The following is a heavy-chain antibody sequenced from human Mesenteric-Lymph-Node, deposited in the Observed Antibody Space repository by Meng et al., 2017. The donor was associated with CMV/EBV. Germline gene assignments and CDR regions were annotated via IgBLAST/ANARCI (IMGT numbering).Heavy chain of an antibody. Sequence: ASVKVSCKASGYTFTSYYMHWVRQAPGQGLEWMGIISPSGGSTSYAQKFQGRVTMTRDTSTSTVYMDLSSLTSEDTAVYYCARDLIGDSSWFGYWGQGTLVTVSS. V-gene: IGHV1-46*01. CDR3: ARDLIGDSSWFGY. CDR1: GYTFTSYY. CDR2: ISPSGGST. D-gene: IGHD6-13*01. J-gene: IGHJ4*02.